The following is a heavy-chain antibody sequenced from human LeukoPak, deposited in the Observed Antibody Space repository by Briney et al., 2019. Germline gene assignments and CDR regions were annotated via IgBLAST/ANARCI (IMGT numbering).Heavy chain of an antibody. CDR2: ISSSSSTI. CDR1: GFTFSSYR. Sequence: GGSLRLSCAASGFTFSSYRMNWVRQAPGKGLEWVSYISSSSSTIYYADSVKGRFTIPRDNAKNSLYLQMNSLRDEDTAVYYCARDERVGAISSRRQFDYWGQGALVTVSS. D-gene: IGHD1-26*01. J-gene: IGHJ4*02. V-gene: IGHV3-48*02. CDR3: ARDERVGAISSRRQFDY.